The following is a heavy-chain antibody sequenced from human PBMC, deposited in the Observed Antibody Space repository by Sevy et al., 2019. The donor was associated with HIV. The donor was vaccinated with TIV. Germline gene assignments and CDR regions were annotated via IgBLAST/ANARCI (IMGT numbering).Heavy chain of an antibody. V-gene: IGHV3-48*01. Sequence: GGSLRLSRAVSGFTFRSYSMNWVRQAPGKGLEWVSYISSGGNTINYADSVTDRVTMSRDKAKSSVYLQMSSLRAEDTAVYYCAREGGGMVKFAVDIWGQGTMVTVSS. CDR1: GFTFRSYS. CDR3: AREGGGMVKFAVDI. D-gene: IGHD5-18*01. J-gene: IGHJ3*02. CDR2: ISSGGNTI.